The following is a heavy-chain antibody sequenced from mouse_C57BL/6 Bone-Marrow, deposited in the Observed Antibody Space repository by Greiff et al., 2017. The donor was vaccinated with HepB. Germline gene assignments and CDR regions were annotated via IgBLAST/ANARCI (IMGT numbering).Heavy chain of an antibody. V-gene: IGHV1-69*01. CDR2: IDPSDSYT. J-gene: IGHJ2*01. Sequence: VQLQQPGAELVMPGASVKLSCKASGYTFTSYWMHWVKQRPGQGLEWIGEIDPSDSYTNYNQKFKGKSTLTVDKSSSTAYMQLSSLTSEDSAVYYCARSGTGPFDYWGQGTTLTVSS. CDR3: ARSGTGPFDY. D-gene: IGHD3-1*01. CDR1: GYTFTSYW.